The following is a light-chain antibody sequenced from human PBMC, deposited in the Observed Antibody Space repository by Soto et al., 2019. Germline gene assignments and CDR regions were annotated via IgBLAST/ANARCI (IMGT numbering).Light chain of an antibody. V-gene: IGKV3-20*01. CDR1: QSVSRSY. CDR3: QQYCSSPGT. Sequence: EIVLTQSPDTLSLSPGERATLSCRASQSVSRSYLAWYQQKPGQSPRLLIYDASIRASGIPDRFSGSGSATDFTLTISRLEPEDFAMYYCQQYCSSPGTFGQGTKLEIK. CDR2: DAS. J-gene: IGKJ2*01.